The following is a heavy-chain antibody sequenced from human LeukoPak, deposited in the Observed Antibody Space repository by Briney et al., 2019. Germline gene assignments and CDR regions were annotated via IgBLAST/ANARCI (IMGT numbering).Heavy chain of an antibody. J-gene: IGHJ4*02. CDR3: AGLEMATINFDE. CDR1: GGSISSSGYY. D-gene: IGHD5-24*01. V-gene: IGHV4-39*01. Sequence: SETLSLTCTVSGGSISSSGYYWGWIRQPPGKGLEWIGSFSYSGNTYYNPSLRSRVTISVDTSKNQFSLKLRSVTAADTAVYYCAGLEMATINFDEWGQGTLVTVSS. CDR2: FSYSGNT.